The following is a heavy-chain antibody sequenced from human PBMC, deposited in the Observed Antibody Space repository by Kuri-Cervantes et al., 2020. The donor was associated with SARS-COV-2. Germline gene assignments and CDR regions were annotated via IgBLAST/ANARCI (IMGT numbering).Heavy chain of an antibody. CDR3: ARVMIAVAEHSFDY. CDR2: IYYSGST. D-gene: IGHD6-19*01. Sequence: GSLRLSCAASGFTFSSYWMSWVRQAPGKGLEWIGSIYYSGSTYYNPSLKSRVTISVDTSKNQFSLKLSSVTAADTAVYYCARVMIAVAEHSFDYWGQGTLVTDSS. J-gene: IGHJ4*02. CDR1: GFTFSSYW. V-gene: IGHV4-39*07.